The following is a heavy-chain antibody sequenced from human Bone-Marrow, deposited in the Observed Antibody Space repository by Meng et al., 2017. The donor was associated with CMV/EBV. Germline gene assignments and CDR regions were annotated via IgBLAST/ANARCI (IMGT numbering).Heavy chain of an antibody. CDR1: GGSISSSNYY. CDR3: ARDYSNYVFDYYHGMDV. V-gene: IGHV4-39*07. Sequence: SETLSLTCTVSGGSISSSNYYWGCIRQPPGKGLEWIGTIYYSGSTYYNPSLKSRVTISVDTSKNQFSLKLSSVTAADTAVYYCARDYSNYVFDYYHGMDVWGQGTTVTVSS. J-gene: IGHJ6*02. CDR2: IYYSGST. D-gene: IGHD4-11*01.